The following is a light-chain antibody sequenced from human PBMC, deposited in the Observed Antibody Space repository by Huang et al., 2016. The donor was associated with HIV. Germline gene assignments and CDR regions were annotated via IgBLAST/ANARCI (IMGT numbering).Light chain of an antibody. V-gene: IGKV3-15*01. Sequence: EVVMTQSPVTLSVSPGERATLSCRASQRVNNKLAWFQQKPGQAPRLHIHDASIRATGIPDRFSGSGSGTEFTLTISSLQSEDFAVYYCQQYNNWPPWTLGQGTKVEIK. CDR2: DAS. J-gene: IGKJ1*01. CDR3: QQYNNWPPWT. CDR1: QRVNNK.